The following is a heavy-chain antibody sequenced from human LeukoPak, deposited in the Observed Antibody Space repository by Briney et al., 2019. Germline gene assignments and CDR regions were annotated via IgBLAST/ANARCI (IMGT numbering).Heavy chain of an antibody. CDR1: GGSISSSSYY. Sequence: PSETLSLTRTLSGGSISSSSYYWGWIRQPPGKGLEWIGSIYHSGSTYYTPSLKSRVTISVDTSKNQFSLKLSSVTAADTAVYYCARDTYLSYYDSSGYRSYFDYWGQGTLVTVSS. J-gene: IGHJ4*02. V-gene: IGHV4-39*07. CDR2: IYHSGST. D-gene: IGHD3-22*01. CDR3: ARDTYLSYYDSSGYRSYFDY.